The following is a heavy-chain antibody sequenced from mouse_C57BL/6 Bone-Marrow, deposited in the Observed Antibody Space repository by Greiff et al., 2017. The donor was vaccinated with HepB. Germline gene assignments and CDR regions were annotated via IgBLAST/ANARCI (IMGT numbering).Heavy chain of an antibody. CDR1: GYAFSSSW. V-gene: IGHV1-82*01. CDR2: IYPGDGDT. J-gene: IGHJ2*01. Sequence: VKVVESGPELVKPGASVKISCKASGYAFSSSWMNWVKQRPGKGLEWIGRIYPGDGDTNYNGKFKGKATLTADKSSSTAYMQRSSLTSEDSAVYFCARFGHYGSSPFDYWGQGTTLTVSS. CDR3: ARFGHYGSSPFDY. D-gene: IGHD1-1*01.